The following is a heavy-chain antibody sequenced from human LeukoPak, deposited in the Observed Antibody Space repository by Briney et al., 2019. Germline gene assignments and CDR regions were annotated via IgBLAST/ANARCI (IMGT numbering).Heavy chain of an antibody. J-gene: IGHJ5*02. V-gene: IGHV4-31*03. CDR2: IYYSGST. CDR3: ARDRSSSSWYGLNWFDP. Sequence: SQTLSLTCTVSGGSISSGGYYWSWIRQHPGKGLEWIGYIYYSGSTYYNPSLKSRVTISVDTSKNQFSLKLSSVTAADTAVYYCARDRSSSSWYGLNWFDPWGQGTLVTVSS. CDR1: GGSISSGGYY. D-gene: IGHD6-13*01.